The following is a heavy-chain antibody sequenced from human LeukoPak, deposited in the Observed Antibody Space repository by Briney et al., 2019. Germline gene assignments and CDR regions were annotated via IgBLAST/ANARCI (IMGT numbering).Heavy chain of an antibody. CDR1: GYTFTSYY. CDR2: INPSGGIT. V-gene: IGHV1-46*01. D-gene: IGHD3-10*01. J-gene: IGHJ4*02. CDR3: AIGWGPHGSGSYSPNY. Sequence: EASVKVSCKASGYTFTSYYMHWVRQPPGKGLEWMGIINPSGGITSYAQKFQGRVTMTRDTSTSTVYMALSSLRSEDPAVYYCAIGWGPHGSGSYSPNYWGKGNLVSVSS.